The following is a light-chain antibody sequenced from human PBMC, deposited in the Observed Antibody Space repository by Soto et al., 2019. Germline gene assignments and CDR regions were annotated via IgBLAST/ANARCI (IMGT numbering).Light chain of an antibody. CDR2: GAS. V-gene: IGKV3D-15*01. CDR1: QSVSSN. CDR3: QQYDSSPIT. J-gene: IGKJ5*01. Sequence: EIVMTQSPATLSVFPGERATLPCRASQSVSSNLAWYQQKPGQAPRLLIYGASNRATGIPDRFSGSGSGTDFTLTISRLEPDDFVAYFCQQYDSSPITFGQGTRLE.